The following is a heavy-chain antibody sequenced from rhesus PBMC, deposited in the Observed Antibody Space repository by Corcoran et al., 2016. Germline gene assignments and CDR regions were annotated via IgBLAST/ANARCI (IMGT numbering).Heavy chain of an antibody. CDR1: GGSISSSY. D-gene: IGHD2-21*01. CDR3: ASDRYCTGSGCYALDY. Sequence: QLQLQESGPGLVKPSETLSVTCAVSGGSISSSYWSWIRQAPGKGLWWIGYIYGSGSSTNSNPSLKSRVTLSVDTAKNQRDLKLSYVTAADTVVYDCASDRYCTGSGCYALDYWGQGVLVTVSS. J-gene: IGHJ4*01. V-gene: IGHV4-169*02. CDR2: IYGSGSST.